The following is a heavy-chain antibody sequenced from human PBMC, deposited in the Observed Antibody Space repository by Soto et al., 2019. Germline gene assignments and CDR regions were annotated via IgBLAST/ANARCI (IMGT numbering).Heavy chain of an antibody. Sequence: SETLSLTCTVSGGSISSYYWSWIRQPPGKGLEWIGYIYYSGSTNYNPSLKSRVTISVDTSKNQFSLKLSSVTAADTAVYYCARAGITMVRGVNYYYYYYGMDVWGQGTTVTVSS. CDR1: GGSISSYY. J-gene: IGHJ6*02. D-gene: IGHD3-10*01. CDR3: ARAGITMVRGVNYYYYYYGMDV. CDR2: IYYSGST. V-gene: IGHV4-59*01.